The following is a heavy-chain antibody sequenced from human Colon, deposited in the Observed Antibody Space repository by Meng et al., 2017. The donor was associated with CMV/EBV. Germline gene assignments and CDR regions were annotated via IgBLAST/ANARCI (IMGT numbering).Heavy chain of an antibody. J-gene: IGHJ5*02. CDR1: GASVSSTSYY. CDR2: ISYSGTI. D-gene: IGHD3-22*01. CDR3: ARGGRRRNSDGRGYSLIWFDP. Sequence: SETLSLTCTVSGASVSSTSYYWGWIRQPPGKGLEWLASISYSGTIYYNPSLKSRLTISIDKSKHQFSLSLSSVTAADTAVYYCARGGRRRNSDGRGYSLIWFDPWGQGTLVTVSS. V-gene: IGHV4-39*07.